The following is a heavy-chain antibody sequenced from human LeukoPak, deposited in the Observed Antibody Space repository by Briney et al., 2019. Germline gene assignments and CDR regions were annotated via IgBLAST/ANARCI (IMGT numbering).Heavy chain of an antibody. CDR2: ISGSGGST. Sequence: GGSLRLSCAASGFTFSSYGMSWVRQAPGKGLEWVSAISGSGGSTYYADSVKGRFTISRDNSKNTLYLQMNSLRAEDTAVYYCAKGGYGNGRYYYYYMDVWGEGTTVTVSS. CDR3: AKGGYGNGRYYYYYMDV. V-gene: IGHV3-23*01. CDR1: GFTFSSYG. D-gene: IGHD2-8*01. J-gene: IGHJ6*03.